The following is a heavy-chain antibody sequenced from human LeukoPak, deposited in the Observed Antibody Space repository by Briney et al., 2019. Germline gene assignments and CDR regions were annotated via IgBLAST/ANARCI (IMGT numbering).Heavy chain of an antibody. D-gene: IGHD3-3*01. Sequence: ASVKVSCKASGYIFSSYGISWVRQAPGQGLEWMGWISAYNGNTNYAQKFQDRVTMTTDTSTSTAYMELRSLTSDDTAVYYCARDHYTSFLGGYWGQGTLVTVSS. CDR1: GYIFSSYG. CDR3: ARDHYTSFLGGY. J-gene: IGHJ4*02. CDR2: ISAYNGNT. V-gene: IGHV1-18*01.